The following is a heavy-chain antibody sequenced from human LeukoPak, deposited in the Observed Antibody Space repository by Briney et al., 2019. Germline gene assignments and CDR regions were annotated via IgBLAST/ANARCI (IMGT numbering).Heavy chain of an antibody. CDR1: GYAFTSYA. D-gene: IGHD3-22*01. Sequence: GASVKVSCKASGYAFTSYAMHWVRQAPGQRLEWMGWINAGNGNTKYSQKFQDRVTITRDTSASTAYMELSSLRSEDTAVYYCATGYDSSGYFSLGFDPWGQGTLVTVS. CDR3: ATGYDSSGYFSLGFDP. J-gene: IGHJ5*02. CDR2: INAGNGNT. V-gene: IGHV1-3*01.